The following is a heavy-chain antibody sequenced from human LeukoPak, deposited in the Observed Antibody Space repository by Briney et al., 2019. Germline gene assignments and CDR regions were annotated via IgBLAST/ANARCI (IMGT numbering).Heavy chain of an antibody. Sequence: GGSLRLSCAVSGFTLSIYGMHWVRQAPEGGREWVLYISSNGRTINYADSVKGRFTISRDNAKNSLYLQMNSLRSEDTAVYYCARVQWLAPQYYFDYWGQGTLVTVSS. V-gene: IGHV3-48*01. CDR1: GFTLSIYG. D-gene: IGHD6-19*01. CDR2: ISSNGRTI. J-gene: IGHJ4*02. CDR3: ARVQWLAPQYYFDY.